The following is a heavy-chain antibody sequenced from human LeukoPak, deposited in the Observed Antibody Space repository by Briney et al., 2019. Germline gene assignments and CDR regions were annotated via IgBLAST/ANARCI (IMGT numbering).Heavy chain of an antibody. CDR3: ATKPGGSGSHPFDY. CDR1: GFTFSSYS. CDR2: ISGSSTYI. J-gene: IGHJ4*02. V-gene: IGHV3-21*01. D-gene: IGHD3-10*01. Sequence: GGSLRLSCAASGFTFSSYSMNWVRQAPGKGLEWVSSISGSSTYIYYADSVKGRFTISRDNAKNSLYLQMNSLRAEDTAVYYCATKPGGSGSHPFDYWRQGTLVTVSS.